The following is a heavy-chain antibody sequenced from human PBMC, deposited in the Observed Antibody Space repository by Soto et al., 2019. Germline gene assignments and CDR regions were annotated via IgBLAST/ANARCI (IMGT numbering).Heavy chain of an antibody. V-gene: IGHV1-46*01. J-gene: IGHJ4*02. Sequence: QVQLVQSGAAVGMPGASVKVSCKASVYSFFSYYIHWVRQAPGQGLEWMGRFLASGGNTDYAQRFRGRISMTRDTSTTNTVSLELTSLTSDDTAVYYCARGGATLFGVIDSWGQGTRVTVSS. CDR3: ARGGATLFGVIDS. CDR1: VYSFFSYY. CDR2: FLASGGNT. D-gene: IGHD3-3*01.